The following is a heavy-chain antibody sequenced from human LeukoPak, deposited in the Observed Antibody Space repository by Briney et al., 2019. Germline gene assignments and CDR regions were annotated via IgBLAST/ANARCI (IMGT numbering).Heavy chain of an antibody. Sequence: SQTLSLTCTVSGGSISSYYWSWIRQPAGKGLEWIGRICPTGSTKYNPSLKSRVTMSLDTSKNQFSLKLSSVTAADTAVYYCARGAGASGYDYYFDYWGQGTLVTVSS. CDR3: ARGAGASGYDYYFDY. CDR2: ICPTGST. J-gene: IGHJ4*02. CDR1: GGSISSYY. V-gene: IGHV4-4*07. D-gene: IGHD5-12*01.